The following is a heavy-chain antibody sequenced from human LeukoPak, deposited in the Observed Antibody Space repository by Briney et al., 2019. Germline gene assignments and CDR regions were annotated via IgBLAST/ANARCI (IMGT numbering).Heavy chain of an antibody. Sequence: EASVKASCKASGYTFTSYGISWVRQAPGQGLEWMGWISAYNGNTNYAQKLQGRVTMTTDTSTSTAYMELRSLRSDDTAAYYCARVSLLWFGESAAHFDYWGQGTLVTVSS. CDR3: ARVSLLWFGESAAHFDY. CDR1: GYTFTSYG. J-gene: IGHJ4*02. D-gene: IGHD3-10*01. V-gene: IGHV1-18*01. CDR2: ISAYNGNT.